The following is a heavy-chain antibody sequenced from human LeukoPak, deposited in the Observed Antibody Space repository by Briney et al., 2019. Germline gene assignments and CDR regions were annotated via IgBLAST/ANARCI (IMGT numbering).Heavy chain of an antibody. D-gene: IGHD6-19*01. J-gene: IGHJ4*02. CDR2: IYYSGST. Sequence: PSETLSLTCAVYGGSFSGYYWSWIRQPPGKGLEWIGYIYYSGSTNYNPSLKSRVTISVDTSKNQFSLKLSSVTAADTAVYYCARRSGSGWYIYWGQGTLVTVSS. V-gene: IGHV4-59*08. CDR1: GGSFSGYY. CDR3: ARRSGSGWYIY.